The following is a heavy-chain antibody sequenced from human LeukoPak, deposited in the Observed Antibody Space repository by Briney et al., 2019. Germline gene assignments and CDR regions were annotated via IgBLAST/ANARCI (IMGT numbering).Heavy chain of an antibody. Sequence: GGSLRLSCAAPGITFSSSAMSWVRQAPGKGLEWVSVISGSGGSTYYADAVRGRFTLSRDNSKRMLYLQMNSLRAEDTAVYYCAKAGALVRSYMDVWGKGTTVTVSS. D-gene: IGHD1-26*01. CDR1: GITFSSSA. CDR3: AKAGALVRSYMDV. J-gene: IGHJ6*03. CDR2: ISGSGGST. V-gene: IGHV3-23*01.